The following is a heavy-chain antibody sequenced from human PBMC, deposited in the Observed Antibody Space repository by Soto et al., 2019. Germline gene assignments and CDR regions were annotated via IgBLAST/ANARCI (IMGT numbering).Heavy chain of an antibody. CDR2: ISSSGSTI. J-gene: IGHJ6*02. D-gene: IGHD5-18*01. V-gene: IGHV3-48*03. Sequence: EVQLVESGGGLVQPGGSLRLSCAASGFTFSSYEMNWVRQAPGKGLEWVSYISSSGSTIYYADSVKGRFTISRDNAKNSLYLQMNSLSAEDTAVYYCAREGIQLWLRRTYGMDVWGQGTTVTVSS. CDR1: GFTFSSYE. CDR3: AREGIQLWLRRTYGMDV.